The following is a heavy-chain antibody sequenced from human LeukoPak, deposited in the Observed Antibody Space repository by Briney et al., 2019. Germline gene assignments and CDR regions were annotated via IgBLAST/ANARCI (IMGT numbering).Heavy chain of an antibody. CDR1: GGSISSSNFY. CDR2: IYYSGST. Sequence: PSETLSLTCTVSGGSISSSNFYWGWIRQPPGKGLEWIGSIYYSGSTYYNPSLKSRVTISVDTSKNQFSLKLSSVTAADTAVYYCARDGYGGVDYWGQGTLVTVSS. V-gene: IGHV4-39*07. D-gene: IGHD3-10*01. CDR3: ARDGYGGVDY. J-gene: IGHJ4*02.